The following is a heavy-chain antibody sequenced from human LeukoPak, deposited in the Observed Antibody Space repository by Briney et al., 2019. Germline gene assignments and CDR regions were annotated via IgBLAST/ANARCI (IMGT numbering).Heavy chain of an antibody. V-gene: IGHV3-30*18. CDR1: GFTFSSYG. CDR3: AKVPWRWAFDI. Sequence: AGGSLRLSCAASGFTFSSYGMHWVRQAPGEGLEWVAVISYDGSNKYYADSVKGRFTISRDNSKNTLYLQMNSLRAEDTAVYYCAKVPWRWAFDIWGQGTMVTVSS. D-gene: IGHD4-23*01. CDR2: ISYDGSNK. J-gene: IGHJ3*02.